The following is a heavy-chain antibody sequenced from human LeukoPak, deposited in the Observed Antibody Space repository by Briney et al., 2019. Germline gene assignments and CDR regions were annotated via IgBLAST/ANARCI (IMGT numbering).Heavy chain of an antibody. CDR3: TREPAGGSGGNWFDP. D-gene: IGHD3-10*01. J-gene: IGHJ5*02. Sequence: SETLSLTCTVSGYSISSGYYWGWIRQPPGKGLEWVGSIYHSGSLYYNPSLKSRVTISVDTSKNQFSLRLNSVTAADTAVYYCTREPAGGSGGNWFDPWGQGTLVTVSS. CDR1: GYSISSGYY. CDR2: IYHSGSL. V-gene: IGHV4-38-2*02.